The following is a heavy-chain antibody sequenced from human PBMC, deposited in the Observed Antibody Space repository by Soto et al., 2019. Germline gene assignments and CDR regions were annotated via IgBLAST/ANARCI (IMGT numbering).Heavy chain of an antibody. CDR1: GGTFSSYA. J-gene: IGHJ6*02. CDR2: IIPIFGTA. D-gene: IGHD2-2*01. Sequence: GASVKVSCKASGGTFSSYAISWVRQAPGQGLEWMGGIIPIFGTANYAQKFRGRVTITADESTSTAYMELSSLRSEDTAVYYCARNLGYCXSTSCPPDVYYYHGMDVWGQGTTVTVSS. V-gene: IGHV1-69*13. CDR3: ARNLGYCXSTSCPPDVYYYHGMDV.